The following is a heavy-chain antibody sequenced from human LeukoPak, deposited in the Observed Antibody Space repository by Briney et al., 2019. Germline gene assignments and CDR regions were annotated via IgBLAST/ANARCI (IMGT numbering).Heavy chain of an antibody. J-gene: IGHJ4*02. D-gene: IGHD3-3*01. CDR2: ISGSGGHT. CDR3: AKELLRPGNYYFDY. Sequence: EGSLRLSCAASGFTFYSYAMSWVRQAPGKGLEWISGISGSGGHTYYADSVKGRFTISRDNSKNTLYLQMSSLSVEDTAVYYCAKELLRPGNYYFDYWGQGALVTVSS. CDR1: GFTFYSYA. V-gene: IGHV3-23*01.